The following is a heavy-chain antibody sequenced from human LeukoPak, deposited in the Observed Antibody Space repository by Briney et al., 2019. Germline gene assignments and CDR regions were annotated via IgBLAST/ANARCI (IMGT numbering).Heavy chain of an antibody. D-gene: IGHD2-21*02. Sequence: GGPLRLSCAASGFTFSSYEMNWVRQAPGKGLEWVSYISSSSYTNYADSVKGRFTISRDNAKSSLYLQMNSLRAEDTAVYYCARVVAVTSYYFDYWGQGTLVTVSS. V-gene: IGHV3-48*03. CDR1: GFTFSSYE. CDR2: ISSSSYT. CDR3: ARVVAVTSYYFDY. J-gene: IGHJ4*02.